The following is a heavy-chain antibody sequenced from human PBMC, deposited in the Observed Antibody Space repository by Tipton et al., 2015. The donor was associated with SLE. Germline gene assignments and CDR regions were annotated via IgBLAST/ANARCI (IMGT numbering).Heavy chain of an antibody. J-gene: IGHJ5*02. V-gene: IGHV1-2*02. Sequence: QSGPEVKKSGASVKVSCKTSGYSFTDYYILWVRPAPGQGLEWMGWINPNSGGTNLAQEFQGSVSMTKDTSITTAYMELSRLKSDDPAEYYCARNAGSGWALDRGGQRTQLTVS. D-gene: IGHD6-19*01. CDR3: ARNAGSGWALDR. CDR1: GYSFTDYY. CDR2: INPNSGGT.